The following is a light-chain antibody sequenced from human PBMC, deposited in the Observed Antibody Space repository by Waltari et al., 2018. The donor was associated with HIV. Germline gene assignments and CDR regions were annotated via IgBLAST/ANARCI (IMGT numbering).Light chain of an antibody. V-gene: IGLV3-10*01. CDR2: EDS. J-gene: IGLJ2*01. CDR1: ALPKKY. CDR3: YSTDNSGHHRV. Sequence: SYELTQPPSVAVSPGQTARITCTGDALPKKYASWYQQKSGHATVLVIYEDSKRPSGFPERFSGSSSGTTATLTISGAQVEDEADYYCYSTDNSGHHRVFGTGTKLTVL.